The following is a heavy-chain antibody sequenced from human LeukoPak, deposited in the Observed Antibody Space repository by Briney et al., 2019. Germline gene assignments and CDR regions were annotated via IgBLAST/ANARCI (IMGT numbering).Heavy chain of an antibody. V-gene: IGHV4-59*01. J-gene: IGHJ4*02. Sequence: SENLSLTCTVSGGSISSYYWSWIRQPPGKGLEWIGYIYYSGSPNYNPSLKSRVTISVDTSKNQFSLKLSSVTAADTAVYYCARSYSGYSYGYGYWGQGTLVTVSS. D-gene: IGHD5-18*01. CDR3: ARSYSGYSYGYGY. CDR1: GGSISSYY. CDR2: IYYSGSP.